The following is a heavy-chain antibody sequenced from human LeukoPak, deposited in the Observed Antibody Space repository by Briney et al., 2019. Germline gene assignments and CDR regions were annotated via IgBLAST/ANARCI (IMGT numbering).Heavy chain of an antibody. CDR2: INPNSGGT. J-gene: IGHJ5*02. Sequence: GASVKVSCKASGYTFTGYYMHWVRQAPGQGLEWMGWINPNSGGTNYAQKFQGRVTMTRDTSISTAYMELSRLRSDDTAVYYCAREIVVVVAATGWFDPWGQGTLVTVSS. V-gene: IGHV1-2*02. D-gene: IGHD2-15*01. CDR3: AREIVVVVAATGWFDP. CDR1: GYTFTGYY.